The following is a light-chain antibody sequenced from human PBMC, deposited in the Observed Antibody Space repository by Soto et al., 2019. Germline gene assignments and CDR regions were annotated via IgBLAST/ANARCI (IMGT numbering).Light chain of an antibody. Sequence: QSVLTQPPSASGTPGQRVTISCSGSSSNIGTNYICWYQHLPGTAPKLLIYRNNQRPSGVPDRFSGSKSGTSASLAISGLRSEDEADYYCTTWDDSLSVPVFGGGTKVTVL. V-gene: IGLV1-47*01. CDR1: SSNIGTNY. CDR2: RNN. CDR3: TTWDDSLSVPV. J-gene: IGLJ3*02.